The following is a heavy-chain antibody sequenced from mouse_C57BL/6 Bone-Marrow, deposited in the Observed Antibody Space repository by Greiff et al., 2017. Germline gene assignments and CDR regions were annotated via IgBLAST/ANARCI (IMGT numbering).Heavy chain of an antibody. CDR1: GFNIKDDY. Sequence: VQLQQSGAELVRPGASVKLSCTASGFNIKDDYMHWVKQRPEQGLEWIGWIDPENGDTEYASKFQGKATITADTSSNTAYLQLSSLTSEDTAVYYCTTDYGSSYFDYGGQGTTLTVSS. J-gene: IGHJ2*01. D-gene: IGHD1-1*01. CDR3: TTDYGSSYFDY. CDR2: IDPENGDT. V-gene: IGHV14-4*01.